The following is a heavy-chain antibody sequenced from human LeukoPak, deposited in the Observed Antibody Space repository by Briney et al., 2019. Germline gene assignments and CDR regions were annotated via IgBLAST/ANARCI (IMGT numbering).Heavy chain of an antibody. CDR3: ARTPIHIVLTHGMDV. V-gene: IGHV3-30*03. J-gene: IGHJ6*02. CDR1: GFTFSNYG. Sequence: GRSLRLSCAASGFTFSNYGMHWVRQAPGKGLEWVAVISYDGSNKYYADSVKGRFTISRDNSKSTLNLQMNSLRAEDTAVYYCARTPIHIVLTHGMDVWGQGTTVAVSS. CDR2: ISYDGSNK. D-gene: IGHD2-8*02.